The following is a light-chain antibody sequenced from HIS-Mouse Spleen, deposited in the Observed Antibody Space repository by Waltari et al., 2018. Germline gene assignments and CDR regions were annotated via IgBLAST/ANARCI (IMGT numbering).Light chain of an antibody. CDR2: DVS. J-gene: IGLJ2*01. CDR1: SSAVGGYNY. V-gene: IGLV2-11*01. CDR3: CSYAGSYTHVV. Sequence: QSALTQPRPVSGSPGQSVTISCTGTSSAVGGYNYVSLYQQHPGKAPKLMIYDVSKRPSGVPDRFSGSKSGNTASLTISGLQAEDEADYYCCSYAGSYTHVVFGGGTKLTVL.